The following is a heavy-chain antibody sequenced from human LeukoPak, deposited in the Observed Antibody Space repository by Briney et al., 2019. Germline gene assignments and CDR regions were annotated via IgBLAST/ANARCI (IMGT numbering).Heavy chain of an antibody. CDR2: IIPIFGTA. V-gene: IGHV1-69*05. Sequence: SVKVSCKASGGTISSYAISWVRQAHGQGLECMGGIIPIFGTANYAQKFQGRVTITTDESTSTAYMELSSLRSEDTAVYYCARGSPFSKSVVPAHYYFDYWGQGTLVTVSS. CDR3: ARGSPFSKSVVPAHYYFDY. J-gene: IGHJ4*02. D-gene: IGHD2-2*01. CDR1: GGTISSYA.